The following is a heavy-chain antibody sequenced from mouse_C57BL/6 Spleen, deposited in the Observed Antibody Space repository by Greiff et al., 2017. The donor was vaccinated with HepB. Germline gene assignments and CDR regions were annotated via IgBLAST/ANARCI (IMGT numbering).Heavy chain of an antibody. CDR3: ARDRAITTWYFDV. CDR2: ISDGGSYT. D-gene: IGHD1-2*01. V-gene: IGHV5-4*01. Sequence: DVKLVESGGGLVKPGGSLKLSCAASGFTFSSYAMSWVRQTPEKRLEWVATISDGGSYTYYPDNVKGRFTISRDNAKNNLYLQMSHLKSEDTAMYYCARDRAITTWYFDVWGTGTTVTVSS. CDR1: GFTFSSYA. J-gene: IGHJ1*03.